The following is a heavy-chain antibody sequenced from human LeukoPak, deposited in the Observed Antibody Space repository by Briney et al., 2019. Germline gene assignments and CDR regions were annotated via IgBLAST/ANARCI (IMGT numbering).Heavy chain of an antibody. CDR1: GFTFSSYE. Sequence: GGSPRLSCAASGFTFSSYEMNWVRQAPGKGLEWVSYISSSGSTIYYADSVKGRFTISRDNAKNSLYLQMNSLRAEDTAVYYCATQAYSSGHDYWGQGTLVTVSS. CDR2: ISSSGSTI. D-gene: IGHD6-19*01. V-gene: IGHV3-48*03. CDR3: ATQAYSSGHDY. J-gene: IGHJ4*02.